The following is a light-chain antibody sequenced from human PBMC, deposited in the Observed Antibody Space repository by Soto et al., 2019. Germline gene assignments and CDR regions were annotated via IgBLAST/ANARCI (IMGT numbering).Light chain of an antibody. V-gene: IGKV1-27*01. J-gene: IGKJ1*01. CDR2: AAS. Sequence: DIQMTQSPSSLSASVGDRVTIPCRASQGISNHLAWCQQKPGKLPKLLVYAASTLQSGVPSRFSGSGSGTDFTLTISSLQPEDVATYYCQKYNSAPPWTFGQGTKVEIK. CDR1: QGISNH. CDR3: QKYNSAPPWT.